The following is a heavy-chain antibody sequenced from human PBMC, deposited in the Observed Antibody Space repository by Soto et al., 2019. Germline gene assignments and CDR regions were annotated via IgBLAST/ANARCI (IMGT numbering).Heavy chain of an antibody. D-gene: IGHD3-3*02. CDR1: GDSIISSDFY. V-gene: IGHV4-39*01. J-gene: IGHJ5*02. Sequence: SETLSLTCSVSGDSIISSDFYWGWVRQPPEKGLEWIGSIFYLGSSYYNPSLKSRVTMSVDTSKNQFSLRLRSVTAADTALYFCARHSLALRKNNWFDPWGQGIMVTGSS. CDR2: IFYLGSS. CDR3: ARHSLALRKNNWFDP.